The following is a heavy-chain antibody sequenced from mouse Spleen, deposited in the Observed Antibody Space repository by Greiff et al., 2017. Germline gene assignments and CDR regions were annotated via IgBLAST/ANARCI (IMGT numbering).Heavy chain of an antibody. CDR3: TSYYRYDGWFAY. Sequence: EVMLVESGGGLVQPGGSMKLSCAASGFTFSDAWMDWVRQSPEKGLEWVAEIRNKADNHATYYAESVKGRFTISRDDSKSSVYLQMNSLRAEDTGIYYCTSYYRYDGWFAYWGQGTLVTVSA. V-gene: IGHV6-6*01. CDR1: GFTFSDAW. CDR2: IRNKADNHAT. J-gene: IGHJ3*01. D-gene: IGHD2-14*01.